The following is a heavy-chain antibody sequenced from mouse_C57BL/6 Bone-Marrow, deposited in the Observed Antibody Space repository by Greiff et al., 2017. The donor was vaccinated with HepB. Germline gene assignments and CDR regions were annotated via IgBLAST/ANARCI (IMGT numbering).Heavy chain of an antibody. Sequence: EVMLVESGEGLVKPGGSLKLSCAASGFTFSSYAMSWVRQTPEKRLEWVAYISSGGDYIYYADTVKGRFTISRDNARNTLYLQLSSLKSEDTAMYYCTRYGYAVFDYWGQGTTLTVSS. D-gene: IGHD2-2*01. CDR2: ISSGGDYI. CDR1: GFTFSSYA. CDR3: TRYGYAVFDY. V-gene: IGHV5-9-1*02. J-gene: IGHJ2*01.